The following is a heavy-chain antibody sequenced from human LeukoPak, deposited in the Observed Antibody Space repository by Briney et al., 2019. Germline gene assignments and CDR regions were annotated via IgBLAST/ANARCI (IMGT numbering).Heavy chain of an antibody. CDR1: GGSISSYY. V-gene: IGHV4-59*01. J-gene: IGHJ5*02. CDR2: IYYSGST. CDR3: ARVIGWLQFRNWFDP. D-gene: IGHD5-24*01. Sequence: SETLSLTCTVSGGSISSYYWSWIRQPPGKGLEWIGYIYYSGSTNYDPSLKSRVTISVDTSKNQFSLKLSSVTAADTAVYYCARVIGWLQFRNWFDPWGQGTLVTVSS.